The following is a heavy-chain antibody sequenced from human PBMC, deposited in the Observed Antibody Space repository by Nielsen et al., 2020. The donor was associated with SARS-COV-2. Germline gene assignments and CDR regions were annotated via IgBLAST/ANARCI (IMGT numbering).Heavy chain of an antibody. CDR2: ISYDGSNK. V-gene: IGHV3-30*18. Sequence: VRQAPGKGLEWVAVISYDGSNKYYADSVKGRFTISRDNSKNTLYLQMNSLRAEDTAVYYCAKDTANRAAAADGYFQHWGQGTLVTVSS. J-gene: IGHJ1*01. D-gene: IGHD6-13*01. CDR3: AKDTANRAAAADGYFQH.